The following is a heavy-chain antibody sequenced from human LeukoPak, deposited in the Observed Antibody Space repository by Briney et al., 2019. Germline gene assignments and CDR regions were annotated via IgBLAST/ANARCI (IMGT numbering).Heavy chain of an antibody. Sequence: PSETLSLTCTVSGGSISSYYWSWIRQPPGKGLEWIGFIYYSGSTSYNPSLKSRVTISEDTSKNQFSLKVSSVTAADTAVYYCARVVDCSSTSCYSGYYYHGMDVWGQGTTVTVSS. CDR3: ARVVDCSSTSCYSGYYYHGMDV. V-gene: IGHV4-59*01. CDR1: GGSISSYY. CDR2: IYYSGST. D-gene: IGHD2-2*01. J-gene: IGHJ6*02.